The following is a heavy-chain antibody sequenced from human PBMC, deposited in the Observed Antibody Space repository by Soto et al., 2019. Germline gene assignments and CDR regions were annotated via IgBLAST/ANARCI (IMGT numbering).Heavy chain of an antibody. J-gene: IGHJ6*02. CDR3: ARDDYHDTRTNRKGYGLDL. D-gene: IGHD3-22*01. CDR2: IIPFFDTA. Sequence: QVQLVQSGAEVKKPGSSVKVSCKAYGGTFGSHAVSWVRQAPGQGLEWMGGIIPFFDTANYAQKFQGRVTITPDKSTSTGYLELRRLRSEDTTVYYWARDDYHDTRTNRKGYGLDLWGQGTTVIVSS. CDR1: GGTFGSHA. V-gene: IGHV1-69*06.